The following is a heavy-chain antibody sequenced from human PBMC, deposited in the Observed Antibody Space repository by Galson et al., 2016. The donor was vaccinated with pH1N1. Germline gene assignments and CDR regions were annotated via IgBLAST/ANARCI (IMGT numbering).Heavy chain of an antibody. Sequence: LRLSCAASGFIFSDYWMSWVRQAPGKGLEWVAKINQDGSRKYYVDSMKGRCTISRDNAENSSSLQMNSLRVEDTALYYCATEDYYTSLYWGQGILVTVSS. V-gene: IGHV3-7*01. CDR3: ATEDYYTSLY. CDR2: INQDGSRK. CDR1: GFIFSDYW. J-gene: IGHJ4*02. D-gene: IGHD1-26*01.